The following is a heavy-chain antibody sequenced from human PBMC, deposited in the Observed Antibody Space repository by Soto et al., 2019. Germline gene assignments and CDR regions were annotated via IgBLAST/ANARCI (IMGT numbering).Heavy chain of an antibody. CDR1: GFTVSSNY. D-gene: IGHD6-6*01. CDR3: AREIGRGAAQTNYMDV. J-gene: IGHJ6*03. V-gene: IGHV3-66*01. CDR2: IYSGGST. Sequence: EVQLVESGGGLVQPGGSLRLSCAASGFTVSSNYMSWVRQAPGKGLEWVSVIYSGGSTFYAGSVKGRFTISRDNSKTTVYLQMNSLRAEDAGVYYCAREIGRGAAQTNYMDVWGKGTTVTVS.